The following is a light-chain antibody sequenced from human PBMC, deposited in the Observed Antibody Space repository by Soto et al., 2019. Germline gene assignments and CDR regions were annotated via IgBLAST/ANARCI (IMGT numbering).Light chain of an antibody. V-gene: IGLV4-69*01. CDR1: SGHSSYA. CDR2: LNSDGSH. Sequence: QLVLTQSPSASASLGASVKLTCTLSSGHSSYAIAWHQQQPEKGTRYLMKLNSDGSHSKGDGIPDRFSGSSAGAERYLTISSLQYEDEADYYCQTWGTGIPVVFGGGTKLNVL. J-gene: IGLJ2*01. CDR3: QTWGTGIPVV.